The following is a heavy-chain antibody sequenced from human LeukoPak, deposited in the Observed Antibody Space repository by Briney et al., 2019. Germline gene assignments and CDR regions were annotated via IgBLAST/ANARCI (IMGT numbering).Heavy chain of an antibody. D-gene: IGHD1-7*01. CDR3: AKDTNWSYDWFDP. Sequence: GGSLRLSCVASGFTFSNYAMNWVRQVPGKGLEWVSAISGSGRTTYYADSVKGRFTISRDNSKSTLYLQMNSLRAEDTAVYYCAKDTNWSYDWFDPWGQGTLVTVSS. V-gene: IGHV3-23*01. CDR2: ISGSGRTT. J-gene: IGHJ5*02. CDR1: GFTFSNYA.